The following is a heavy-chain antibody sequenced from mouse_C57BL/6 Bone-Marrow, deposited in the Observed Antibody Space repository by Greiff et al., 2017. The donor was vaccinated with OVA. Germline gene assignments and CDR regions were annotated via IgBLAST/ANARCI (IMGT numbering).Heavy chain of an antibody. V-gene: IGHV1-19*01. Sequence: VQLKESGPVLVKPGASVKMSCKASGYTFTDYYMNWVKQSHGKSLEWIGVINPYNGGTSYNQKFKGKATLTVDKSSSTAYMELNSLTSEDSAVYYCARCDGYYDFDYWGQGTTLTVSS. CDR3: ARCDGYYDFDY. CDR1: GYTFTDYY. J-gene: IGHJ2*01. D-gene: IGHD2-3*01. CDR2: INPYNGGT.